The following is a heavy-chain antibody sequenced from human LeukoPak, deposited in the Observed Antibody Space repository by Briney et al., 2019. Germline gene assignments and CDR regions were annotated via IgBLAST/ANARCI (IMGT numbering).Heavy chain of an antibody. CDR1: GGTFSSYA. Sequence: SSVKVSCKASGGTFSSYAISWVRQAPGQGLEWMGRIIPILGIANYAQKFQVRVTITTDESTSTAYMELSSLRSEDTAVYYCARVRAARPDGYYYYMDVWGKGTTVTVSS. J-gene: IGHJ6*03. CDR3: ARVRAARPDGYYYYMDV. V-gene: IGHV1-69*04. D-gene: IGHD6-6*01. CDR2: IIPILGIA.